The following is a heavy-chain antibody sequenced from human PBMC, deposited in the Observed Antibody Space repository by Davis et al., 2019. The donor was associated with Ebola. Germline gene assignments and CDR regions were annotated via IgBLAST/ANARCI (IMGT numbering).Heavy chain of an antibody. CDR1: RFTFNNYA. D-gene: IGHD2/OR15-2a*01. V-gene: IGHV3-23*01. J-gene: IGHJ3*02. Sequence: GESLKISCAASRFTFNNYAMSWVRQAPGKGLEWVSTFGTGGDTYYADSVKGRFAISRDNSRGTLYLQMNSLRVEDSAIYYCVKDSSNIWFDIRGQGTLVTVSS. CDR3: VKDSSNIWFDI. CDR2: FGTGGDT.